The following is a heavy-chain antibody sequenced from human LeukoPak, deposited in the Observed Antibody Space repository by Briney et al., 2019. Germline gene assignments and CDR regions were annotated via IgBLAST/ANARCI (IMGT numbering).Heavy chain of an antibody. CDR2: IYYSGST. J-gene: IGHJ5*02. Sequence: SETLSLTCTVSGGSISSSSYYWGWIRQPPGKGLEWIGSIYYSGSTNYNPSLKSRVTISVDTSKNQFSLKLSSVTAADTAVYYCARWGDCGGDCYHDWFDPWGQGTLVTVSS. V-gene: IGHV4-39*07. CDR3: ARWGDCGGDCYHDWFDP. CDR1: GGSISSSSYY. D-gene: IGHD2-21*02.